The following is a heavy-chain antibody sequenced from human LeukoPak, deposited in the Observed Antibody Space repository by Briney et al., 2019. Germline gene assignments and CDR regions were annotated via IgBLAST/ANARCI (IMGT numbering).Heavy chain of an antibody. J-gene: IGHJ5*02. D-gene: IGHD6-19*01. CDR2: INPNSGGT. V-gene: IGHV1-2*02. CDR3: ARGGYSSGWYAFDP. Sequence: ASVKVSCKASGYTFTCYYMHWVRQAPGQGLEWMGWINPNSGGTNYAQKFQGRVTMTRDTSISTAYMELSRLRSDDTAVYYCARGGYSSGWYAFDPWGQGTLVTVSS. CDR1: GYTFTCYY.